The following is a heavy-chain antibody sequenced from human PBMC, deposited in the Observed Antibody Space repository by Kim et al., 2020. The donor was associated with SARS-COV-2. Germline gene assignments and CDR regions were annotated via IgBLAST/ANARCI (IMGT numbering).Heavy chain of an antibody. D-gene: IGHD4-17*01. Sequence: GGSLRLSCAASGFTFSGSAMHWVRQASGKGLEWAGHIRSKANSYATAYAASVTGRFTISRDDSKSTAYLQMNSLKTEDTAVYYCTRHDYPDYGGNSPFDYWGQGTLVTVSS. J-gene: IGHJ4*02. CDR1: GFTFSGSA. V-gene: IGHV3-73*01. CDR3: TRHDYPDYGGNSPFDY. CDR2: IRSKANSYAT.